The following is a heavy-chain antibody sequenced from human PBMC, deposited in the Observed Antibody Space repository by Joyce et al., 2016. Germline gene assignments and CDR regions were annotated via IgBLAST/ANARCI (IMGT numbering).Heavy chain of an antibody. J-gene: IGHJ4*02. D-gene: IGHD2-2*01. Sequence: EVQLVESGGGLVPPGGSLRLSCAAAGVIFSNKEMNWVRQAPGKGLEWVSSINSDDSRIHYADSVRGRFTISRDNARNSLYLEMNSLRVEDTAIYYCTTPSCANWGQGSLVTVSS. CDR1: GVIFSNKE. CDR2: INSDDSRI. V-gene: IGHV3-48*03. CDR3: TTPSCAN.